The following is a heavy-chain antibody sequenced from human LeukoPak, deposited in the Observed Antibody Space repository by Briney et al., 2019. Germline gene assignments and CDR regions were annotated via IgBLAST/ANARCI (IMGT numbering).Heavy chain of an antibody. J-gene: IGHJ3*02. CDR1: GGSISSYY. V-gene: IGHV4-4*09. Sequence: SETLSLTCTVSGGSISSYYWSWIRQPPGMGLEWIGNIYTSGNTNYNPSLKSRVAISVDTSKNQFSLKLNSVTAADTAVYYCARPYSSGWSGAFDIWGQGTMVTVSS. D-gene: IGHD6-19*01. CDR2: IYTSGNT. CDR3: ARPYSSGWSGAFDI.